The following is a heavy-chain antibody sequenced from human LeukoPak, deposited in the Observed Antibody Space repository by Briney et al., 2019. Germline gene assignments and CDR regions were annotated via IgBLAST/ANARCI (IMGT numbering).Heavy chain of an antibody. J-gene: IGHJ4*02. CDR2: INAGNGNT. D-gene: IGHD2-15*01. V-gene: IGHV1-3*01. CDR1: GHTFTTYA. Sequence: GASVKVSCTASGHTFTTYALHWVRQAPGQRLEWMGWINAGNGNTKYSQKFQGRVTITRDTSASTAYMELNSLRFEDTAVCYCARGLALGVVVTAWNYWGQGTLLTVSS. CDR3: ARGLALGVVVTAWNY.